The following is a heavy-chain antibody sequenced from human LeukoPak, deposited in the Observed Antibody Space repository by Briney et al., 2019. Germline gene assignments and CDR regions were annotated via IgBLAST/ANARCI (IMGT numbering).Heavy chain of an antibody. V-gene: IGHV1-69*05. CDR2: IIPIFGTA. CDR3: ARDLSGSYLDY. J-gene: IGHJ4*02. Sequence: ASVKVSCKASGGTFSSYAISWVRQAPGQGLEWMGRIIPIFGTANYAQKFQGRVTITTDESTSTAFMELSSLRSEDTAVYYCARDLSGSYLDYWGQGTPVTVSS. CDR1: GGTFSSYA. D-gene: IGHD1-26*01.